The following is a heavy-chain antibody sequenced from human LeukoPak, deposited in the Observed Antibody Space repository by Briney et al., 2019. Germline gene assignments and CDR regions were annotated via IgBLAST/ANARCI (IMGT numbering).Heavy chain of an antibody. D-gene: IGHD6-6*01. CDR3: ATYSNSTLQYYYGLDV. CDR1: GYTFIAYY. CDR2: IRPNSGGT. Sequence: ASVKVSCKASGYTFIAYYLHWVRQAPGQGLEWMGWIRPNSGGTKNAQKFQGRVTMTRDTSISTAYMELNRLTSDDTAVYYCATYSNSTLQYYYGLDVWGQGTTVTVSS. J-gene: IGHJ6*02. V-gene: IGHV1-2*02.